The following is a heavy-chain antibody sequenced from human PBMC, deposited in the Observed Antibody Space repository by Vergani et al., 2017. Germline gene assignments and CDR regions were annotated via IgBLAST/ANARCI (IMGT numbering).Heavy chain of an antibody. CDR2: ISYDGSNK. J-gene: IGHJ6*03. D-gene: IGHD3-22*01. V-gene: IGHV3-30*18. Sequence: QVQLVESGGGVVQPGRSLRLPCAASGFTFSSYGMHWVRQAPGKGLEWVAVISYDGSNKYYADSVKGRFTIARDNSKNTLYLQMNSLRAEDTAVYYCAKGGYDSSVDDYYMDVWGKGTTVTVSS. CDR3: AKGGYDSSVDDYYMDV. CDR1: GFTFSSYG.